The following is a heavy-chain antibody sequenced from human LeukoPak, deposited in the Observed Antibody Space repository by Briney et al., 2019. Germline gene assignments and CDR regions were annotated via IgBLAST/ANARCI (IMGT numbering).Heavy chain of an antibody. CDR1: GGSISISNW. Sequence: SETLSLTCAVSGGSISISNWWSWVRQPPGKGLEWFGEIYHSGSTNYNPSLKSRVTISVDNSKNQFSLKLSSVNAADTAVYYCARGGSNSLYYYHGRDVWGKGSTVTVCS. CDR3: ARGGSNSLYYYHGRDV. J-gene: IGHJ6*04. V-gene: IGHV4-4*02. CDR2: IYHSGST. D-gene: IGHD2-2*01.